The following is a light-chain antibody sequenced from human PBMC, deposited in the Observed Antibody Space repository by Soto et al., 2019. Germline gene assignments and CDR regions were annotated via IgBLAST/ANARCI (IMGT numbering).Light chain of an antibody. CDR1: QTISSW. V-gene: IGKV1-5*03. CDR2: KAS. Sequence: DIQMTQSPSTLSGSVGDRVTITCRASQTISSWLAWYQQKPGKAPKLLIYKASTVKSGVPSRFSGSGSGTEFTLTISSLQPDDFATYYCQNYKSYSEAFGQGTKVELK. CDR3: QNYKSYSEA. J-gene: IGKJ1*01.